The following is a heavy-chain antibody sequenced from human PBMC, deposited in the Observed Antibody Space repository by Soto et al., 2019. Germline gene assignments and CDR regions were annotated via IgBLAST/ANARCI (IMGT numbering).Heavy chain of an antibody. CDR1: GVTFSSYA. D-gene: IGHD3-10*01. CDR2: ISYDGSNK. J-gene: IGHJ4*02. CDR3: AREGVAPMVFDY. V-gene: IGHV3-30-3*01. Sequence: GGSLRLSCAASGVTFSSYAMRWVRQAPGKGLEWVAVISYDGSNKYYADSVKGRFTISRDNSKNTLYLQMNSLRAEDTAVYYCAREGVAPMVFDYWGQGTLVTVSS.